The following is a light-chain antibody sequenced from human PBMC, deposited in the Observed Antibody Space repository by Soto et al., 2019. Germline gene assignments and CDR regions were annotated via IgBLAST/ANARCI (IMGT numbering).Light chain of an antibody. J-gene: IGKJ3*01. Sequence: DIQMTQSPSSLSASVGDRVTITCQASQDISNYLNWYQQKPGKAPKLLIYDASNLETGVPSRFSGSGSGTDFTFTISSQQPEDIATYYCQQYDNLPLVFGPGTKVDIK. CDR3: QQYDNLPLV. CDR2: DAS. V-gene: IGKV1-33*01. CDR1: QDISNY.